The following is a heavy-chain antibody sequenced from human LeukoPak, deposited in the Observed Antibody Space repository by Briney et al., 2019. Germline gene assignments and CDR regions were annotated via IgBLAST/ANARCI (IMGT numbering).Heavy chain of an antibody. V-gene: IGHV4-39*01. CDR3: ASGTHSTEFDP. D-gene: IGHD3-10*01. J-gene: IGHJ5*02. CDR2: SYYSGST. CDR1: GGSLSSSSYY. Sequence: SETLSLTCTVSGGSLSSSSYYWGWIRQPPGKVLEWIGSSYYSGSTYYNPSLKSRVTISVDTSKNQFSLKLSSVTAADTAEYYCASGTHSTEFDPWGQGTLVTVSS.